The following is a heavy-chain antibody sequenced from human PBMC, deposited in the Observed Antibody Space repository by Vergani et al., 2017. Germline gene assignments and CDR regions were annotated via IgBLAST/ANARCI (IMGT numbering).Heavy chain of an antibody. V-gene: IGHV3-66*02. CDR1: GFTFDDYT. CDR3: AREITSARGMDV. D-gene: IGHD1-1*01. CDR2: IYSGRST. J-gene: IGHJ6*02. Sequence: VQLVETGGGVVQPGGSLRLSCAASGFTFDDYTMHWVRQAPGKGLEWVSIIYSGRSTYYADSVKGRFTISRDNSKNTLYLQMNSLRAEDTAVYYCAREITSARGMDVWGQGTTVTVSS.